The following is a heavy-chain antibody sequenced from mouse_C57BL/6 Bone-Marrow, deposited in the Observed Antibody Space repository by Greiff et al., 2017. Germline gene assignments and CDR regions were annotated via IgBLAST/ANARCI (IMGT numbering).Heavy chain of an antibody. J-gene: IGHJ1*03. CDR2: INSDGGST. CDR1: EYEFPSHD. V-gene: IGHV5-2*01. Sequence: EVKLMESGGGLVQPGESLKLSCESNEYEFPSHDMSWVRKTPEKRLEFVAAINSDGGSTYYPDTMGRRFILSRDNTKKTLYLQMSSLRSEDTALYYCARHDSNYGYFDVWGTGTTVTVSS. D-gene: IGHD2-5*01. CDR3: ARHDSNYGYFDV.